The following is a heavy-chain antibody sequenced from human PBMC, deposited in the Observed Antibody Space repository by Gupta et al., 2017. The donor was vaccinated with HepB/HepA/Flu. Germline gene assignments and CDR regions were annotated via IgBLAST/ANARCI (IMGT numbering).Heavy chain of an antibody. Sequence: QAQLVQSGAEVKKPGASVKVSCKVSGYPLTELSMHWVRQAPGKGLEWMGGFDPEDGETIYAQKFQGRVTMTEDTSTDTAYMELSSLRSEDTAVYYCATMRRSSSWYDYYYYYGMDVWGQGTTVTVSS. CDR3: ATMRRSSSWYDYYYYYGMDV. V-gene: IGHV1-24*01. CDR2: FDPEDGET. D-gene: IGHD6-13*01. J-gene: IGHJ6*02. CDR1: GYPLTELS.